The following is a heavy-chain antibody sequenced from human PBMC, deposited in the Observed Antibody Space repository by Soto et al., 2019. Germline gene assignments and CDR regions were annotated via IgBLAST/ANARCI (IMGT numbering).Heavy chain of an antibody. V-gene: IGHV4-31*03. Sequence: SETLSLTCTVSGESMRSGGYYWSWIRHHPGKDLEWIGYIYYSGSTYYNPSLRSRVTISVDTSKNQFSLKLTSVTAADTAVYYCARNGRSGWYVAYWGQGTLVTVSS. D-gene: IGHD6-13*01. CDR3: ARNGRSGWYVAY. CDR1: GESMRSGGYY. CDR2: IYYSGST. J-gene: IGHJ4*02.